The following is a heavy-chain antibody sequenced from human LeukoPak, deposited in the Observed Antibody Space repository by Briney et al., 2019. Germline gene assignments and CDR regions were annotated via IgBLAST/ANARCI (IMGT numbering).Heavy chain of an antibody. J-gene: IGHJ4*02. CDR2: ISGSGGSR. V-gene: IGHV3-23*01. Sequence: GGSLRLSCVASGFTFSSHAMSWVRQAPGKGLEWVSAISGSGGSRYYADSVKGRFTIARDNSKNTLYLQMNSLRAEDTAVYYCARVRRYYFDYWGQGTLVTVSS. CDR1: GFTFSSHA. CDR3: ARVRRYYFDY.